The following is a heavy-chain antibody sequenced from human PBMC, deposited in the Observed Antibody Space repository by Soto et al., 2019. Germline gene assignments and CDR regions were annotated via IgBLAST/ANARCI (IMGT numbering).Heavy chain of an antibody. CDR1: GYTFSSYY. V-gene: IGHV1-46*01. CDR2: INPNGGST. J-gene: IGHJ4*02. D-gene: IGHD1-7*01. Sequence: QVQLVQSGAEVKKPGASVKVSCKASGYTFSSYYIHWVRQAPGQGLEWMGIINPNGGSTSYAQKFQCRVTMTRDTSTSTVYMELSSLRSEDTAVYYCARDLASETGTTYWGQGTLVTVSS. CDR3: ARDLASETGTTY.